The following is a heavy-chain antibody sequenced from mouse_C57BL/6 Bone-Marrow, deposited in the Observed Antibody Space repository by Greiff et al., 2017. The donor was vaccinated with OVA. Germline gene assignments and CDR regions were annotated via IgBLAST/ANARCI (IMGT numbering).Heavy chain of an antibody. CDR2: IYPRSGNT. Sequence: VQRVESGAELARPGASVKLSCKASGYTFTSYGISWVKQRTGQGLEWIGEIYPRSGNTYYNEKFKGKATLTADKSSSTAYMELRSLTSEDSEVYFGARRYCGSDRYYLDYWGQGTTLTVSS. J-gene: IGHJ2*01. D-gene: IGHD1-1*01. CDR3: ARRYCGSDRYYLDY. CDR1: GYTFTSYG. V-gene: IGHV1-81*01.